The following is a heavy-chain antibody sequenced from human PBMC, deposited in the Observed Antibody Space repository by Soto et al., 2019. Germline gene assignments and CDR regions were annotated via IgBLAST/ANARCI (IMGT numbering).Heavy chain of an antibody. CDR3: AREDLIVVVIPRGMDV. V-gene: IGHV1-3*01. Sequence: ASVKVSCKASGYTFTSYAMHWVRQAPGQRLEWMGWINAGNGNTKYSQKFQGRVTIARDTSASTAYMELSSLRSEDTAVYYCAREDLIVVVIPRGMDVWGQGTTVTVSS. CDR2: INAGNGNT. J-gene: IGHJ6*02. CDR1: GYTFTSYA. D-gene: IGHD3-22*01.